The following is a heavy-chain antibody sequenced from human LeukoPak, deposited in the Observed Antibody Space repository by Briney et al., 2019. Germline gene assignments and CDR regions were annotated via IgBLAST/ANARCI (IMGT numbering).Heavy chain of an antibody. Sequence: PGGSLRLSCAASGFTFSSYCMNWVRQAPGKGLEWVSSISSSSSYIYYADSVKGRFTISRDNAKNSLYLQMNSLRAEDTAVYYCARDNEEYYDFWSGYYYYMDVWGKGTTVTASS. CDR3: ARDNEEYYDFWSGYYYYMDV. J-gene: IGHJ6*03. V-gene: IGHV3-21*01. CDR2: ISSSSSYI. CDR1: GFTFSSYC. D-gene: IGHD3-3*01.